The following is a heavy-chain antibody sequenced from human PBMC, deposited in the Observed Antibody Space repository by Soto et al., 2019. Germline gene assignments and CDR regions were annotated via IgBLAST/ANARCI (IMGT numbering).Heavy chain of an antibody. D-gene: IGHD2-2*02. CDR1: GFTFSDYY. Sequence: PGGSLRLSCAASGFTFSDYYMSWIRQAPGKGLEWVAYISSSVTAIYYADSVKGRFTISRDNAKNSLYLQMNSLRAEDTAVYYCARDWGYCSSTSCYTFDYWGQGTLVTVS. J-gene: IGHJ4*02. CDR2: ISSSVTAI. CDR3: ARDWGYCSSTSCYTFDY. V-gene: IGHV3-11*01.